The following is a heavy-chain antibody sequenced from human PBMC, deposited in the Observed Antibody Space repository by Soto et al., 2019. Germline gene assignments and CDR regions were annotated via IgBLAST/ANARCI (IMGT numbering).Heavy chain of an antibody. Sequence: PGAPLRLSGGPSGLTFSSCAIDWRGGETGKGLWSLSAIGTAGDPYYPGSVKGRFTISRENAKNPLYLQMNSLRAEDTAVYYCPKVAQGGPPISDYGRGVWRKGSTVTVSS. J-gene: IGHJ6*04. D-gene: IGHD2-15*01. CDR1: GLTFSSCA. CDR2: IGTAGDP. V-gene: IGHV3-13*05. CDR3: PKVAQGGPPISDYGRGV.